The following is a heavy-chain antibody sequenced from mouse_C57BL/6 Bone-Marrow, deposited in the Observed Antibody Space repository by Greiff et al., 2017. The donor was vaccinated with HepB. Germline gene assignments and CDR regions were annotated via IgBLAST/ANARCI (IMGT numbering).Heavy chain of an antibody. J-gene: IGHJ1*03. D-gene: IGHD1-1*01. CDR2: IWRGGST. Sequence: VQLQESGPGLVQPSQSLSITCTVSGFSLTSYGVHWVRQSPGKGLEWLGVIWRGGSTDYNAAFMSRLSITKDNSKSQGFFKMNRLQADDTAIYYCAKKGGYYGAWYFDVWGTGTTVTVSS. V-gene: IGHV2-5*01. CDR3: AKKGGYYGAWYFDV. CDR1: GFSLTSYG.